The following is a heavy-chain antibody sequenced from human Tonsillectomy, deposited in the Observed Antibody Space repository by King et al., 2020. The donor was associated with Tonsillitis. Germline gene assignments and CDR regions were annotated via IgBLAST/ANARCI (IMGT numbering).Heavy chain of an antibody. J-gene: IGHJ5*02. D-gene: IGHD3-16*01. CDR1: GGSISSYY. CDR3: ARRSQLRGDEDWFDP. V-gene: IGHV4-4*07. CDR2: IYTSGST. Sequence: MQLQESGPGLVKSSETLSLTCTVSGGSISSYYWTWIRQPAGKGLEWIGRIYTSGSTNYNPSLKSRVTMSVDTSKNQFSLKLNSVTAADTAVYYCARRSQLRGDEDWFDPWGQGTLVTVSS.